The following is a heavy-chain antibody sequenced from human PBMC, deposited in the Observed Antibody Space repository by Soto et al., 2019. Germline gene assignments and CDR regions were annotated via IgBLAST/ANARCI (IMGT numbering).Heavy chain of an antibody. CDR1: GFTFSGSA. V-gene: IGHV3-73*01. D-gene: IGHD3-3*01. CDR3: TRQSLEWVYGMDV. Sequence: GSLRLSCAASGFTFSGSAMHWVRQASGKGLEWVGRIRSKANSYATAYAASVKGRFTISRDDSKNTAYLQMNSLKTEDTAVYYCTRQSLEWVYGMDVWGQGTTVTVSS. CDR2: IRSKANSYAT. J-gene: IGHJ6*02.